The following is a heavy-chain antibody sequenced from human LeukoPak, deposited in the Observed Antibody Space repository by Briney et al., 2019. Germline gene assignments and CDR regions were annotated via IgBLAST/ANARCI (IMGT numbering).Heavy chain of an antibody. CDR2: IIPIFCTA. V-gene: IGHV1-69*13. D-gene: IGHD5-18*01. Sequence: ASVKVSCKASGGTFSSYAISWVRQAPGQELEWMGGIIPIFCTANYAQKFQGRVTITPDEFTSTAYMELSSLRSEDTAVYYCARGYSYGYRGLGGNFDYWGQGTLVTVSS. J-gene: IGHJ4*02. CDR3: ARGYSYGYRGLGGNFDY. CDR1: GGTFSSYA.